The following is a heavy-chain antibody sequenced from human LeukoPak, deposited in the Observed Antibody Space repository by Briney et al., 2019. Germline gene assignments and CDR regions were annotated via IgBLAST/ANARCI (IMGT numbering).Heavy chain of an antibody. D-gene: IGHD3-10*01. J-gene: IGHJ4*02. CDR3: AREDGSGRRFFEY. Sequence: GGSLRLSCAASGFNVSSNYMSWVRQAPGKGLEWVALIWYDGSNKYYADSVKGRFTISRDNSKNTLYLQMNSLRAEDTAVYYCAREDGSGRRFFEYWGQGTLVTVSS. CDR2: IWYDGSNK. V-gene: IGHV3-33*08. CDR1: GFNVSSNY.